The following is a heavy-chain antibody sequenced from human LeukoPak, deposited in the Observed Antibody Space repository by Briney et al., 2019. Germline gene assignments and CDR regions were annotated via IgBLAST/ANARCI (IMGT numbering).Heavy chain of an antibody. CDR3: ARGRIVVVPAAIRGEYYFDY. J-gene: IGHJ4*02. CDR2: IYYSGST. D-gene: IGHD2-2*02. Sequence: SETLSLTCTVSGGSISSYYWSWIRQPPGKGLEWIGYIYYSGSTYYNPSLKSRVTISVDTSKNQFSLKLSSVTAADTAVYYCARGRIVVVPAAIRGEYYFDYWGQGTLVTVSS. CDR1: GGSISSYY. V-gene: IGHV4-59*06.